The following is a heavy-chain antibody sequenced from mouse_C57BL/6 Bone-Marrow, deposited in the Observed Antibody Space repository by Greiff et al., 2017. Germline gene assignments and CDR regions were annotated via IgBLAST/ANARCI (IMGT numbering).Heavy chain of an antibody. CDR3: ARTPPITTVVARYWYFDV. V-gene: IGHV1-55*01. Sequence: VQLQQPGAELVKPGASVKMSCKASGYTFTSYWLTWVKQRPGQGLEWIGDIYPGSGSTNYNEKFKSKATLTVATSSITAYMQLSSLTSEDSAVYYCARTPPITTVVARYWYFDVWGTGTTVTVSS. D-gene: IGHD1-1*01. CDR2: IYPGSGST. CDR1: GYTFTSYW. J-gene: IGHJ1*03.